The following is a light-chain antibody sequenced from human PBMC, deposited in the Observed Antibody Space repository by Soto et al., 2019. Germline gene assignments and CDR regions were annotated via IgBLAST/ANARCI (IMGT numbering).Light chain of an antibody. CDR1: SSDVGGYNY. J-gene: IGLJ2*01. Sequence: QSALTQPASVSGSPGQSITISCTGTSSDVGGYNYVTWYQQHPGKVPKLVIYDVSYRPSGVSNRFSGSKSGNTASLTISGLQAEDEGDYYCSSYTSSSAVVFGGGTKVTVL. CDR2: DVS. V-gene: IGLV2-14*01. CDR3: SSYTSSSAVV.